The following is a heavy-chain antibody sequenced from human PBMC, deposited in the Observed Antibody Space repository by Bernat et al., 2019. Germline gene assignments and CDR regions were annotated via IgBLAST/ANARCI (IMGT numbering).Heavy chain of an antibody. CDR2: INAGNGNT. V-gene: IGHV1-3*01. CDR3: ARDWGMWYYGMDV. D-gene: IGHD2-8*01. J-gene: IGHJ6*02. Sequence: QAQLVQSGAEVKKPGAPVKVSCKASGYTFTSYAMHWVRQAPGQRLEWMGWINAGNGNTKYSQKFQGRVTITRDTAASTAYMELSRLRSEDTAVYYCARDWGMWYYGMDVWGQGTTVTVSS. CDR1: GYTFTSYA.